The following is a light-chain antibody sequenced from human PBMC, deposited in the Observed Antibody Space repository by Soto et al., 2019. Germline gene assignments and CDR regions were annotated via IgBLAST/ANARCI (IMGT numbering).Light chain of an antibody. CDR2: EVT. V-gene: IGLV2-8*01. Sequence: QSALTQPPSASGSPGQSVTVSCTGTSSDVGGSNFVSWYQQHPGKAPKLMIYEVTKRPSGVPDRFSGSKSGNTASLTVSGLQPEDEADYYCSSYAGSNNYVFGTGTKVTVL. CDR3: SSYAGSNNYV. CDR1: SSDVGGSNF. J-gene: IGLJ1*01.